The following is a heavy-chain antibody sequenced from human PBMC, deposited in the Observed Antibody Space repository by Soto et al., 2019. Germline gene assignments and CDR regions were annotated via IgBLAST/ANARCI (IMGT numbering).Heavy chain of an antibody. CDR3: ASSTTVTYSPRYYYMDV. Sequence: SETLSLTCTVSGGSISSYYWSWIRQPPGKGLEWIGYIYYSGSTNYNPSLKSRVTISVDTSKNQFSLKLSSVTAADTAVYYCASSTTVTYSPRYYYMDVWGKGTTVTVSS. V-gene: IGHV4-59*01. D-gene: IGHD4-17*01. J-gene: IGHJ6*03. CDR2: IYYSGST. CDR1: GGSISSYY.